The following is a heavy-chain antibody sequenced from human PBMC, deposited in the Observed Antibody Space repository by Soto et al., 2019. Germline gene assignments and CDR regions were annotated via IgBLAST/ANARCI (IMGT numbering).Heavy chain of an antibody. V-gene: IGHV1-3*01. J-gene: IGHJ4*02. Sequence: QVQLVQSGAEVKKPGASVKVSCKASGYTFTSYAMHWVRQAPGQRLEWMGWINAGNGNTKYSQKFQGRVTITRDTHASTAYIELSSLRSEDTAVYYCARPSVWGLWYASYYFDFWGQGTLVTVSS. CDR1: GYTFTSYA. D-gene: IGHD3-16*01. CDR2: INAGNGNT. CDR3: ARPSVWGLWYASYYFDF.